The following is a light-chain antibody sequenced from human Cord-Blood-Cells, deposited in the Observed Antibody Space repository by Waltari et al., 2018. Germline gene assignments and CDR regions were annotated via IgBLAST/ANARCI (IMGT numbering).Light chain of an antibody. Sequence: DIVITQSPDSLAVFLGERSTIHCKYSQSVLYSSNNKNYLAWYQQKPGQPPKLLIYWASTRESGVPDRFSGSGSGTDFTLTISSLQAEDVAVYYCQQYYSTPPTFGQGTKVEIK. CDR1: QSVLYSSNNKNY. CDR3: QQYYSTPPT. V-gene: IGKV4-1*01. CDR2: WAS. J-gene: IGKJ1*01.